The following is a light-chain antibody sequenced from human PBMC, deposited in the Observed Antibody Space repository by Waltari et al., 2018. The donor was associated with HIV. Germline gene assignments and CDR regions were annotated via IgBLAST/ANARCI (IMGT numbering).Light chain of an antibody. CDR3: QQRSNWPPIT. Sequence: EVVLTQSPATLSLSPGETATLSCTASQNVGRFFAWYQKKPGQAPRLLIHDASNRAPGVPARFSALAAGTDFTLTISSLEPEDFAVYYCQQRSNWPPITFGQGTRLEIK. CDR2: DAS. CDR1: QNVGRF. J-gene: IGKJ5*01. V-gene: IGKV3-11*01.